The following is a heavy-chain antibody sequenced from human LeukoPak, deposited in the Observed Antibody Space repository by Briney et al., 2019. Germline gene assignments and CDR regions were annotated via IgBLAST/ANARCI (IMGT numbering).Heavy chain of an antibody. CDR2: IRSKANSYAT. Sequence: GGSLKLSCAASGFTFSGSAMHWVRQASGKGLEWVGRIRSKANSYATAYAASVKGRFTISRDDSKNTAYLQMNSLKTEDTAVYYCTRGQQLGEYYYYGMDVWGQGTTVTVSS. V-gene: IGHV3-73*01. CDR1: GFTFSGSA. J-gene: IGHJ6*02. D-gene: IGHD6-13*01. CDR3: TRGQQLGEYYYYGMDV.